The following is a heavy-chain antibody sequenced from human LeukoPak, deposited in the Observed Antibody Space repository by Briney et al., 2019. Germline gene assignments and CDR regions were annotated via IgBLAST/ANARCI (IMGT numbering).Heavy chain of an antibody. CDR1: GFTFSNYA. J-gene: IGHJ4*02. D-gene: IGHD3-10*01. Sequence: GGSLRLSCAAPGFTFSNYAMRWVRQAPGKGLEWVSHISGGGSSTHYADSVKGRFTISRDNSKNTLYLQMNSLRAEDTAVYYCAKDHTVYGSGSYLDFWGQGTLVTVSS. CDR2: ISGGGSST. CDR3: AKDHTVYGSGSYLDF. V-gene: IGHV3-23*01.